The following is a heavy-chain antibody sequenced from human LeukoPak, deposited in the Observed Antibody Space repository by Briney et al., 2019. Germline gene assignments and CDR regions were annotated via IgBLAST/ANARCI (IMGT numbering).Heavy chain of an antibody. Sequence: GGSLRLSCAASGFTFSSYAMSWVHQAPGKGLEWVSAISGSGGSTYFADSVKGRFTISRDNSKNTLYLRMNSLRAEDTAVYHCAKDLWGSGSYAWFDPWGQGTLVTVSS. D-gene: IGHD3-10*01. CDR2: ISGSGGST. CDR3: AKDLWGSGSYAWFDP. J-gene: IGHJ5*02. V-gene: IGHV3-23*01. CDR1: GFTFSSYA.